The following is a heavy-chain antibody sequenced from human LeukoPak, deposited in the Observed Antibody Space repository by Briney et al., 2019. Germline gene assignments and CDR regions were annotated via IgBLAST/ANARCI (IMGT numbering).Heavy chain of an antibody. CDR1: GGSFSGYY. J-gene: IGHJ4*02. V-gene: IGHV4-34*01. D-gene: IGHD4-17*01. CDR2: INHSGST. CDR3: ARDYGDYGRYFDY. Sequence: SETLSLTCAVYGGSFSGYYWSWIRQPPGKGLEWIGEINHSGSTNYNPSLKSRVTISVDTSKNQFSLKLSSVTAADTAVYYCARDYGDYGRYFDYRGQGTLVTVSS.